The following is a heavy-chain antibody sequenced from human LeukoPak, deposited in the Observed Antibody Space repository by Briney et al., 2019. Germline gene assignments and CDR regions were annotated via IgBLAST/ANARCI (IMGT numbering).Heavy chain of an antibody. D-gene: IGHD1-14*01. CDR1: GRSISSYY. CDR3: ASSPGVEPPALDY. V-gene: IGHV4-4*07. J-gene: IGHJ4*02. CDR2: IYTSGSA. Sequence: SETLSLTCTVSGRSISSYYWSWLRQPAGKGLEWIGRIYTSGSANYIHSLKSQVTMSVDTSKNQFSLKLSSVTAADTAVYYCASSPGVEPPALDYWGQGTLVTVSS.